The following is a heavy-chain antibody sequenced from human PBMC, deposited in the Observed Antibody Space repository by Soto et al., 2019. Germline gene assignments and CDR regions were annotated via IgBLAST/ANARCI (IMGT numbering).Heavy chain of an antibody. J-gene: IGHJ6*02. V-gene: IGHV4-39*01. CDR1: GGSISSSSYY. CDR3: ARRFDDYSKGEDYYGMDV. CDR2: IYYSGST. D-gene: IGHD4-4*01. Sequence: SETLSLTCTVSGGSISSSSYYWGWIRQPPGKGLEWIGSIYYSGSTYYNPSLESRVTISVDTSKNQFSLKLSSVTAADTAVYYCARRFDDYSKGEDYYGMDVWGQGTTVTVSS.